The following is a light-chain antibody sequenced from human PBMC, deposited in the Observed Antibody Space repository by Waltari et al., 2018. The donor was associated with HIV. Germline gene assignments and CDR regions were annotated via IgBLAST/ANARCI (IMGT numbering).Light chain of an antibody. V-gene: IGKV1-5*03. Sequence: DIQMTQSPSTLSASVGDRVTITCRASQSVGNWVAWYQQKPGKAPTVLIYKASRLKSGVPSRFRGSGSGTEFTLTITSLQPDDFATYFCQQSQNFQTFGRGTRLDIK. J-gene: IGKJ5*01. CDR1: QSVGNW. CDR3: QQSQNFQT. CDR2: KAS.